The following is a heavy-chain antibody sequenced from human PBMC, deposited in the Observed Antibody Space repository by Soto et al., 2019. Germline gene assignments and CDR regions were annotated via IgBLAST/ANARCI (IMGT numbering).Heavy chain of an antibody. CDR3: ARGPIGDAAMVTNYFDY. CDR2: LSYDGNNI. J-gene: IGHJ4*02. V-gene: IGHV3-30*03. D-gene: IGHD5-18*01. Sequence: QVQLVESGGGLVKPGGSLRLSCAASGFTFSDYYMSWIRQAPGKGLEWVAVLSYDGNNIHYADSVKGRFTVSRDNSKNTLFLQMNRLRAEDTALYYCARGPIGDAAMVTNYFDYWGQGTLVTVSS. CDR1: GFTFSDYY.